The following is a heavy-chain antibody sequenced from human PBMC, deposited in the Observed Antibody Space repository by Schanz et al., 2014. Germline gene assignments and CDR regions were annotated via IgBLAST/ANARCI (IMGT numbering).Heavy chain of an antibody. CDR1: GFTVNTNY. CDR2: IYSGGST. CDR3: ARGRSGVRPGYYYYAMDV. Sequence: EVQLVESGGGLIQPGGSLRLSCAVSGFTVNTNYMSWVRQAPGKGLECVSVIYSGGSTSYADSVKGRFTISRHNSKNTLYLQMSSLRGEDTAVYYCARGRSGVRPGYYYYAMDVWGQGTTVTVSS. D-gene: IGHD3-10*01. V-gene: IGHV3-53*04. J-gene: IGHJ6*02.